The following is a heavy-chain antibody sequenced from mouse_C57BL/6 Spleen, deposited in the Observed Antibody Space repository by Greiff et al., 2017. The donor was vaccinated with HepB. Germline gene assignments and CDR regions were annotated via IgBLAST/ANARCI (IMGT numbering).Heavy chain of an antibody. CDR1: GYTFTSYW. V-gene: IGHV1-61*01. CDR3: AREETAQAPFAY. Sequence: QVQLQQPGAELVRPGSSVKLSCKASGYTFTSYWMDWVKQRPGQGLEWIGNIYPSDSETHYNQKFKDKATLTVDKSSSTAYMQLSSLTSEDSAVYYGAREETAQAPFAYWGQGTLVTVSA. CDR2: IYPSDSET. J-gene: IGHJ3*01. D-gene: IGHD3-2*02.